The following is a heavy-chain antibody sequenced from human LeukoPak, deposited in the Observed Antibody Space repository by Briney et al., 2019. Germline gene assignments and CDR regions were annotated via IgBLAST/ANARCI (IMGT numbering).Heavy chain of an antibody. CDR1: GFTFRNYW. Sequence: GGSLRLSCAASGFTFRNYWMHWVRQAPGKGLEWVSYISSSSSTIYYADSVKGRFTISRDNAKNSLYLQMNSLRAEDTAVYYCARHLYYGSGSYKYWGQGTLVTVSS. CDR2: ISSSSSTI. V-gene: IGHV3-48*01. D-gene: IGHD3-10*01. J-gene: IGHJ4*02. CDR3: ARHLYYGSGSYKY.